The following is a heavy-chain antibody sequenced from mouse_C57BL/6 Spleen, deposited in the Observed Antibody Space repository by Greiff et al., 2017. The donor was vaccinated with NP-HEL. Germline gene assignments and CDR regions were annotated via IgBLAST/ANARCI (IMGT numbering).Heavy chain of an antibody. D-gene: IGHD3-2*02. V-gene: IGHV1-19*01. J-gene: IGHJ4*01. CDR1: GYTFTDYY. CDR2: INPYNGGT. CDR3: AREGVRQLRLRGNYYAMDY. Sequence: VQLQQSGPVLVKPGASVKMSCKASGYTFTDYYMNWVKQSHGKSLEWIGVINPYNGGTSYNQKFKGKATLTVDKSSSTAYMELNSLTSEDSAVYYCAREGVRQLRLRGNYYAMDYWGQGTSVTVSS.